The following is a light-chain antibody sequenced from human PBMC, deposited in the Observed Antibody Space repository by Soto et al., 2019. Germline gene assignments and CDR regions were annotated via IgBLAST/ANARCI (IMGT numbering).Light chain of an antibody. CDR3: ASRDNKLSGYV. Sequence: QSVLTQPPSASGTPGQTVNISCSGSTSNIGKTFVYWYQHFPGAAPKLLIYRNTLRPSGVPDRFSAYKSGPSTSLAISGLGSEDEADYYCASRDNKLSGYVFGNGTKVTV. CDR2: RNT. V-gene: IGLV1-47*01. CDR1: TSNIGKTF. J-gene: IGLJ1*01.